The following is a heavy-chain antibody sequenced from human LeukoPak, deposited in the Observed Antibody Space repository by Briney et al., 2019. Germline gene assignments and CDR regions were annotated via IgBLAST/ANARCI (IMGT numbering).Heavy chain of an antibody. CDR1: GGTFSSYA. Sequence: GASVKVSCKASGGTFSSYAISWVRQAPGQGLEWMGGIIPIFGTANYAQKFQGRVTITTDESTSTAYMELSSLRSEDTAVYYCARAEYSGSHTGYAFDIWGQGTMVAVSS. V-gene: IGHV1-69*05. J-gene: IGHJ3*02. CDR3: ARAEYSGSHTGYAFDI. CDR2: IIPIFGTA. D-gene: IGHD1-26*01.